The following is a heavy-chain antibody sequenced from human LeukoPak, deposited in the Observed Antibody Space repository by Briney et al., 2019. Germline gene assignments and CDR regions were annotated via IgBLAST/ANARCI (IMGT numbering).Heavy chain of an antibody. CDR2: INPNSGGT. Sequence: ASVTVSCKASGYTFTGYYMHWVRQAPGQGLEWTGWINPNSGGTNYAQKFQGRVTMTRDTSISTAYMELSRLRSDDTAVYYCARELLWFGGPIDYWGQGTLVTVSS. CDR3: ARELLWFGGPIDY. J-gene: IGHJ4*02. V-gene: IGHV1-2*02. CDR1: GYTFTGYY. D-gene: IGHD3-10*01.